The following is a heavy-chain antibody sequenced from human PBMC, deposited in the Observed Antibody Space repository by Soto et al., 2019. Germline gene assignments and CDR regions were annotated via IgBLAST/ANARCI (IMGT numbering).Heavy chain of an antibody. CDR2: IYHSGST. Sequence: NRSETLSLTCSVSGYSISSGYFWGCIRQPPGKGLEWIATIYHSGSTYYSPSLKSRVAISVDTSNNQFSLKLNSVTAADTAAYYCARVLFENWFDPWGQGSLVTVSS. D-gene: IGHD2-21*01. J-gene: IGHJ5*02. CDR3: ARVLFENWFDP. CDR1: GYSISSGYF. V-gene: IGHV4-38-2*02.